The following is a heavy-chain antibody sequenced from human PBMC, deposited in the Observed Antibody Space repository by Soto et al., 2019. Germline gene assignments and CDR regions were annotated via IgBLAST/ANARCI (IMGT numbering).Heavy chain of an antibody. Sequence: SETLSLTCAVYGGSFSGYYWNWLRQPPGEGLEWIGKIDQSGSTNYNPSLKSRVTMSVDTSRSQFSLKLTSVTAMDTAVYYCARGWGTIFDYWGQGTLVTVSS. CDR3: ARGWGTIFDY. D-gene: IGHD7-27*01. CDR2: IDQSGST. V-gene: IGHV4-34*01. CDR1: GGSFSGYY. J-gene: IGHJ4*02.